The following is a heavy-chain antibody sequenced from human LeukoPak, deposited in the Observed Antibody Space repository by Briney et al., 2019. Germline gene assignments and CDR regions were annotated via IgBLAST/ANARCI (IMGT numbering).Heavy chain of an antibody. Sequence: ASVKVSCKASGYTFTSYAMHWVRQAPGQRLEWIGWINAGNGNTKYSQKFQGRVTITRDTSASTAYMELSSLRSEDTAVYYCARSHHSSGWYYYGMDVWGQGTTVTVSS. J-gene: IGHJ6*02. V-gene: IGHV1-3*01. D-gene: IGHD6-19*01. CDR1: GYTFTSYA. CDR3: ARSHHSSGWYYYGMDV. CDR2: INAGNGNT.